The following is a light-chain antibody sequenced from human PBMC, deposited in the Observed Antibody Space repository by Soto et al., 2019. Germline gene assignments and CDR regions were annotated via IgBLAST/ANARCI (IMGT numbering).Light chain of an antibody. Sequence: DTVMTQSPDSLAVSLGERVTINCKSSWSLLYSSTNRNYLAWFQQKPGQPPKLLTYWASTRESGVPDRFTGSGSGADFTLTISSLQAEDVAVYYCQQYYSSPWTFGQGTKVEIK. CDR3: QQYYSSPWT. CDR2: WAS. V-gene: IGKV4-1*01. CDR1: WSLLYSSTNRNY. J-gene: IGKJ1*01.